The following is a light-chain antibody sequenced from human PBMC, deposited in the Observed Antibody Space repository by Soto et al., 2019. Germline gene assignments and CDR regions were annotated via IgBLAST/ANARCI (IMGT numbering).Light chain of an antibody. CDR3: QQYGTAPQT. J-gene: IGKJ1*01. V-gene: IGKV3-15*01. Sequence: EVVLTQSPATLSVSPGESATLSCRASQSVSSHLAWYQQKPGQAPRLLVSGASTRAGGVPPRFSGSWSGTDFTLTISRLEPEDFAVYYCQQYGTAPQTLGQGTKVDI. CDR2: GAS. CDR1: QSVSSH.